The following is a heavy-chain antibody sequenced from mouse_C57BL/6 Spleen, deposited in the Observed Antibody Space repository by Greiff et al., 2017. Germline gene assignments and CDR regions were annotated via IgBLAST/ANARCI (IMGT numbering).Heavy chain of an antibody. J-gene: IGHJ4*01. V-gene: IGHV1-26*01. Sequence: EVQLQQSGPELVKPGASVKISCKASGYTFTDYYMNWVKQSHGKSLEWIGDINPNNGGTSYNQKFKGKATLTVDKSSSTAYMELRSLTSEDSAVYYCAGYYDYGVGAMDYWCQGTSVTVSS. CDR1: GYTFTDYY. D-gene: IGHD2-4*01. CDR2: INPNNGGT. CDR3: AGYYDYGVGAMDY.